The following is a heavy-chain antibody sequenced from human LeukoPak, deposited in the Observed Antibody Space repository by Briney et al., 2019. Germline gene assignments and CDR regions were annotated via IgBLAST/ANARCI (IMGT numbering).Heavy chain of an antibody. CDR3: AKHLKRGQTVYYYYAMDV. D-gene: IGHD4-11*01. Sequence: GGSLRLSCAASGFTFSNYAMSWVRQAPGKGLEWVSAISGSGDNTYYADSVKGRFTISRDNSKNTLYLQMNNLRAEDTAVYYRAKHLKRGQTVYYYYAMDVWGQGTTVTVSS. J-gene: IGHJ6*02. CDR1: GFTFSNYA. CDR2: ISGSGDNT. V-gene: IGHV3-23*01.